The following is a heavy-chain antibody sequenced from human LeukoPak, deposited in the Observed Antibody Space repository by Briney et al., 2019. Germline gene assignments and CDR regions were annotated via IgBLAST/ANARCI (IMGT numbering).Heavy chain of an antibody. CDR2: IKSKTDGGTA. V-gene: IGHV3-15*01. J-gene: IGHJ4*02. Sequence: GGSLRLSCATSGFTVSDAWMSWVRQAPGKGLEWVGRIKSKTDGGTADYAAPVKGRFTISRDDSRNTLYLQMNSLKTEDTAVYYCTTDSRFEWGAAKNWGQGTLVTVSS. CDR1: GFTVSDAW. CDR3: TTDSRFEWGAAKN. D-gene: IGHD1-26*01.